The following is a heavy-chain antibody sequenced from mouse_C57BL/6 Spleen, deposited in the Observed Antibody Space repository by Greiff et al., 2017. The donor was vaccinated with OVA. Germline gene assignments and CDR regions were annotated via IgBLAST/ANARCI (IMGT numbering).Heavy chain of an antibody. Sequence: QVQLQQSGAELVKPGASVKLSCKASGYTFTSYWMHWVKQRPGQGLEWIGMINPNSGSTNYNEKFKSKATLTVDKSSSTAYMQLSSLTSEDSAVYYCARDSSGSLDYWGQGTTLTVSS. V-gene: IGHV1-64*01. CDR3: ARDSSGSLDY. D-gene: IGHD3-2*02. CDR1: GYTFTSYW. CDR2: INPNSGST. J-gene: IGHJ2*01.